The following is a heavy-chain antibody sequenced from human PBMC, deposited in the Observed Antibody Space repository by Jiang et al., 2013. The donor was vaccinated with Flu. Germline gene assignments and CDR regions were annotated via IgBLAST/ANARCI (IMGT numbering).Heavy chain of an antibody. CDR2: ISNNGRNT. J-gene: IGHJ4*02. V-gene: IGHV3-64D*06. D-gene: IGHD5-18*01. CDR1: FIFSDYD. Sequence: FIFSDYDMHWVRQAPGKGLEYVSAISNNGRNTYYADSVEGRFTISRDNSKNTVFLQMSSLRDEDSAVYYCVRRLNKYGYGYFDFWGQGTVVTVSS. CDR3: VRRLNKYGYGYFDF.